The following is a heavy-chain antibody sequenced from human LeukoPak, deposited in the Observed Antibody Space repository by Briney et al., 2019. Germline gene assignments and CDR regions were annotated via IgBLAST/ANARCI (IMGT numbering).Heavy chain of an antibody. V-gene: IGHV3-7*01. J-gene: IGHJ4*02. CDR3: ARELGAYDSSGYYYEGIDY. CDR1: GFTFSSYW. Sequence: PGGSLRPSCAASGFTFSSYWMSWVRQAPGKGLEWVANIKQDGSEKYYVDSVKGRFTISRDNAKNSLYLQMNSLRAEDTAVYYCARELGAYDSSGYYYEGIDYWGQGTLVTVSS. D-gene: IGHD3-22*01. CDR2: IKQDGSEK.